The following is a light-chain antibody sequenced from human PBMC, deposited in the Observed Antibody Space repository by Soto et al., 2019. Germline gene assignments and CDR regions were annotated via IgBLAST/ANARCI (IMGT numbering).Light chain of an antibody. CDR2: DVS. Sequence: QSVLTQPASVSGSPGQSITISCTGTSSDVGGYNYVSWYQQHPGKAPKLMIYDVSNRPSGVSNRFSGSKSGNTASLTISGLQAEDHADYYCSSSTSSSTLLYVFGTGTKLTVL. CDR1: SSDVGGYNY. J-gene: IGLJ1*01. CDR3: SSSTSSSTLLYV. V-gene: IGLV2-14*01.